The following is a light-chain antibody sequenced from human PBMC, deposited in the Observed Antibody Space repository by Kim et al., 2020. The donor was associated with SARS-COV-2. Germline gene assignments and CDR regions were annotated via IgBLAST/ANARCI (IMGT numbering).Light chain of an antibody. V-gene: IGLV2-14*03. CDR1: SSDVGGYNY. CDR2: DVS. Sequence: GHPITSSAPGTSSDVGGYNYVSWYQQHPGKAPKLMIYDVSNRPSGVSNRFSGSKSGNTASLTISGLQAEDEADYYCSSYTSSSTRVFGTGTKVTVL. J-gene: IGLJ1*01. CDR3: SSYTSSSTRV.